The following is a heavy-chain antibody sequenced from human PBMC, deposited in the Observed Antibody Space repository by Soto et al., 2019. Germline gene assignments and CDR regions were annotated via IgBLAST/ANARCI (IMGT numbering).Heavy chain of an antibody. J-gene: IGHJ4*02. CDR2: ISTSIDAT. D-gene: IGHD6-6*01. Sequence: GGSLRLSCTASGFAFSNYAMGWVRQAPGKGVEWVSSISTSIDATYYADSVKGRFTISRDDSKNTLYLQMNSLRAEDSAVYYCAKDRTVAARNFDYWGQRTQVTVSS. CDR3: AKDRTVAARNFDY. CDR1: GFAFSNYA. V-gene: IGHV3-23*01.